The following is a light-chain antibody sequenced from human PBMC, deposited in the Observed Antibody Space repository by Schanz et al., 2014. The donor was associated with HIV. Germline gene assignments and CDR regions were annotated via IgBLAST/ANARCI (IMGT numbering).Light chain of an antibody. CDR1: SSDVGGYNY. J-gene: IGLJ3*02. V-gene: IGLV2-14*03. CDR3: SSYAGSSNWV. CDR2: DVS. Sequence: QSALTQPASVSGSPGQSITISCTGTSSDVGGYNYVSWYQQHPGKAPKLMIYDVSNRPSGVSNRFSGSKSGNTASLTISGLQADDEADYYCSSYAGSSNWVFGGGTKLTVL.